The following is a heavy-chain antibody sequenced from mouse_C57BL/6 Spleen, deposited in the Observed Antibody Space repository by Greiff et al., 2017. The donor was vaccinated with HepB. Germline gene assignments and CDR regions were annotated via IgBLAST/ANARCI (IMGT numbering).Heavy chain of an antibody. Sequence: QVQLQQPGAELVKPGASVKMSCKASGYTFTSYWITWVKQRPGQGLEWIGDIYPGSGSTNYNEKFKSKATLTVDTSSSTAYMQLSSLTSEDSAVYYGASGGVGITTVVGGYFDVWGTGTTVTVSS. CDR2: IYPGSGST. V-gene: IGHV1-55*01. CDR1: GYTFTSYW. J-gene: IGHJ1*03. D-gene: IGHD1-1*01. CDR3: ASGGVGITTVVGGYFDV.